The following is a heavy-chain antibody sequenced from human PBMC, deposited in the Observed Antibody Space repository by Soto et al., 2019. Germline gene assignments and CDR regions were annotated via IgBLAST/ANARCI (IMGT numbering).Heavy chain of an antibody. V-gene: IGHV3-23*01. D-gene: IGHD3-10*01. Sequence: PGGSLRLSCVASGFTFSDYAMSWVRQAPGKGLERVSLISGSGAATYYADSVKGRFTISRDNSKNTLYLQMNSLRAEDTAIYYCAKGLFYGYLVYWGQGTLVTVSS. CDR3: AKGLFYGYLVY. CDR2: ISGSGAAT. CDR1: GFTFSDYA. J-gene: IGHJ4*02.